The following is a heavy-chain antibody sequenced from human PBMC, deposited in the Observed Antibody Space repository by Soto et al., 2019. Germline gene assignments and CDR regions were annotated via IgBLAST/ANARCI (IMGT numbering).Heavy chain of an antibody. V-gene: IGHV4-59*08. J-gene: IGHJ6*03. Sequence: SETLSLTCTVSGGSISSYYWSWIRQPPGKGLEWIGYIYYSGSTNYNPSLKSRVTISVDTSKNQFSLKLSSVTAAVTAVYYCARQSSGYDFWSGREYYYYYYMDVWGKGTTVTVSS. CDR1: GGSISSYY. CDR2: IYYSGST. D-gene: IGHD3-3*01. CDR3: ARQSSGYDFWSGREYYYYYYMDV.